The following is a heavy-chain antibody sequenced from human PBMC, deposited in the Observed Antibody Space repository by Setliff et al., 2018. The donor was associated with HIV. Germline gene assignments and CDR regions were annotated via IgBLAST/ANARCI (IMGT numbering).Heavy chain of an antibody. CDR3: ARAVVNSNFYYYMDV. CDR1: GFSFNTYA. CDR2: ISSDGSDN. D-gene: IGHD2-15*01. V-gene: IGHV3-30*04. Sequence: PGGSLRLSCAASGFSFNTYAMHWVRQAPGKGLEWVAVISSDGSDNYYADSVKGRFTISRDDSKNVAYLQMNSLKTEDSAVYYCARAVVNSNFYYYMDVWGKGTTVTVSS. J-gene: IGHJ6*03.